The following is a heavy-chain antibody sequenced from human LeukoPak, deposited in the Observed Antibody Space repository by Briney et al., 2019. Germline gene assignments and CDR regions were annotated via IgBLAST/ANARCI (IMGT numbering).Heavy chain of an antibody. Sequence: GGSLRLSCTASGFTFGDYAMSWVRQAPGKGLEWVGFIRSKAYGGTTEYAASVKGRFTISRDDSKSIAYLQMNSLKTEDTAVYYCTRGAGDSSPFDYWGQGTLVTVSS. D-gene: IGHD7-27*01. CDR1: GFTFGDYA. J-gene: IGHJ4*02. CDR3: TRGAGDSSPFDY. CDR2: IRSKAYGGTT. V-gene: IGHV3-49*04.